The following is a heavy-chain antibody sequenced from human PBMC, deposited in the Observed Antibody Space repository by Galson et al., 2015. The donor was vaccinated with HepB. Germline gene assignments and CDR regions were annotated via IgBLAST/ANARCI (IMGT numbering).Heavy chain of an antibody. CDR3: ARRCGGDCDYYYYYGMDV. Sequence: SLRLSCAASGFTFSDYYMSWIRQAPGKGLEWVSYISSSSSTIYYADSVKGRFTISRDNAKNSLYLQMNSLRAEDTAVYYCARRCGGDCDYYYYYGMDVWGQGTTVTVSS. CDR2: ISSSSSTI. D-gene: IGHD2-21*02. CDR1: GFTFSDYY. J-gene: IGHJ6*02. V-gene: IGHV3-11*04.